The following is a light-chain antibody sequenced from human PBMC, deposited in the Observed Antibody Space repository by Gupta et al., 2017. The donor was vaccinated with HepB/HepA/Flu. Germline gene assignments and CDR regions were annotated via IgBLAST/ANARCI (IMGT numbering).Light chain of an antibody. CDR1: SSDVGAYNY. Sequence: QSALTQPASVSGSPGQSITISCTGTSSDVGAYNYVSWYQQHPGKAPKLMIYDVNNRPSGVSRRFSGSKTGNTASLTISGLQTEDEADYYCNSYTTSHTVVFGGGTKLTVL. J-gene: IGLJ2*01. CDR3: NSYTTSHTVV. V-gene: IGLV2-14*01. CDR2: DVN.